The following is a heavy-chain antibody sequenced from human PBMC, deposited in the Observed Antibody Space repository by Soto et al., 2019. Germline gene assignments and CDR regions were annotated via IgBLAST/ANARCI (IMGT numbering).Heavy chain of an antibody. J-gene: IGHJ4*02. CDR1: GGSIRSFY. Sequence: KASETLSLTCTVSGGSIRSFYWNWVRRPAGKGLEWIGRIYTSGTTNYNPSLKSRLTMSVDTSKNQFSLKLSSVTAADTAVYYCARGGVGMDNWGQGTLVTVSS. D-gene: IGHD3-10*01. CDR3: ARGGVGMDN. CDR2: IYTSGTT. V-gene: IGHV4-4*07.